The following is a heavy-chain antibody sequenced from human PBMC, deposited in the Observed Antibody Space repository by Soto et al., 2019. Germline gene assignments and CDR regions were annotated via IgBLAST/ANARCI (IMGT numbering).Heavy chain of an antibody. CDR3: ARDSPITISGVVSRVYGMDV. D-gene: IGHD3-3*01. V-gene: IGHV3-11*06. CDR2: ISSSSSYT. CDR1: GFTFSDYY. Sequence: QVQLVESGGGLVKPGGSLRLSCAASGFTFSDYYMSWIRQAPGKGLEWVSYISSSSSYTNYADSVKGRFTISRDNAKNSLYLQMNSLRAEDTAVYYCARDSPITISGVVSRVYGMDVWGQGTTVTVSS. J-gene: IGHJ6*02.